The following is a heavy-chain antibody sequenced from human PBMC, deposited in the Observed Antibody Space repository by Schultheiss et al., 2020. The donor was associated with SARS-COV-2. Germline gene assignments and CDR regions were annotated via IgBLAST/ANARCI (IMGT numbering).Heavy chain of an antibody. V-gene: IGHV3-9*01. CDR1: GFTFDDYA. Sequence: GGSLRLSCAASGFTFDDYAMHWVRQAPGKGLEWVSGISWNSGSIGYADSVKGRFTISRDNAKNSLYLQMNSLRAEDTALYYCAKTRVAYCSGGSCNNWYFDLWGRGTLVTVSS. J-gene: IGHJ2*01. CDR2: ISWNSGSI. CDR3: AKTRVAYCSGGSCNNWYFDL. D-gene: IGHD2-15*01.